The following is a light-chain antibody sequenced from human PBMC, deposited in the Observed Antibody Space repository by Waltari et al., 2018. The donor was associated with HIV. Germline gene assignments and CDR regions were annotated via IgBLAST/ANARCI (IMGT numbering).Light chain of an antibody. CDR2: INN. CDR1: SSNVGNTY. CDR3: AALDDSLIDQVV. J-gene: IGLJ2*01. V-gene: IGLV1-47*01. Sequence: QSVLTQPPSASGTPGQRVTIPCSGSSSNVGNTYVYWYQQLPGTAPKLLISINNQRPSGVPDRFSASKSGTSASLAISGLRSEDEADYYCAALDDSLIDQVVFGGGTKLTVL.